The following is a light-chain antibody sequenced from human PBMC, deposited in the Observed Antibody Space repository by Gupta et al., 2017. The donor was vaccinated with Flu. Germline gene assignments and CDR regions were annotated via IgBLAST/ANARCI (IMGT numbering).Light chain of an antibody. Sequence: DIVMTQSPDSLAVSLGERATINCQSSQSVLYSSNSKNYLAWYQQKPGQPPTLLIYWASTRESGVPDRFSGSGSGTDFTLTISSLQTEDVAVYYCQQYYSPPPTFGQGTKVEIK. J-gene: IGKJ1*01. CDR2: WAS. CDR3: QQYYSPPPT. CDR1: QSVLYSSNSKNY. V-gene: IGKV4-1*01.